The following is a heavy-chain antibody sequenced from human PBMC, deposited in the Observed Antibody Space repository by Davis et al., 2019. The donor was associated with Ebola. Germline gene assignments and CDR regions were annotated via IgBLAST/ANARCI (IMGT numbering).Heavy chain of an antibody. J-gene: IGHJ6*02. D-gene: IGHD3-3*01. CDR2: ISYDGSKK. Sequence: GESLKISCAASGFTFSSYTMHWVRQAPGKGLEWVAVISYDGSKKYYADSVKGRFTISRDNSKNSLYLQMNSLRAEDTAVYYCARDPTRTYYDFWSGSSDYYYGMDVWGQGTTVTVSS. CDR3: ARDPTRTYYDFWSGSSDYYYGMDV. V-gene: IGHV3-30-3*01. CDR1: GFTFSSYT.